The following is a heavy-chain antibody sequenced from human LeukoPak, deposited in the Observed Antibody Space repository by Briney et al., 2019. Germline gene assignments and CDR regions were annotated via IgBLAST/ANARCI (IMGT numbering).Heavy chain of an antibody. CDR3: ASYYGSGGWYFDL. Sequence: PGGSLRLSCAASGFTFSSYSMNWVRQAPGKGLEWVSYISSSSSTIYYADSVKGRFTISRDNAKNSLYLQMNSLRAEDTAVYYCASYYGSGGWYFDLWGRGTLVTVSS. CDR1: GFTFSSYS. CDR2: ISSSSSTI. V-gene: IGHV3-48*04. J-gene: IGHJ2*01. D-gene: IGHD3-10*01.